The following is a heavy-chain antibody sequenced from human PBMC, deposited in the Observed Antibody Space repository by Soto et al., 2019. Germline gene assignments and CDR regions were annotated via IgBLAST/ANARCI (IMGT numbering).Heavy chain of an antibody. D-gene: IGHD4-17*01. V-gene: IGHV3-9*02. CDR1: GFTADDYA. CDR2: ISSNSDTI. Sequence: EVQLVESGGGLVQPGRSLRLSCVASGFTADDYALHWVRQAPGKGLEGVSGISSNSDTIHYADSVKGRFTISRDNAKNSLFLQMNSLRPEDTAVYYCAKDMKWGGMTTIHYFDSWGQGTLVTVSS. CDR3: AKDMKWGGMTTIHYFDS. J-gene: IGHJ4*02.